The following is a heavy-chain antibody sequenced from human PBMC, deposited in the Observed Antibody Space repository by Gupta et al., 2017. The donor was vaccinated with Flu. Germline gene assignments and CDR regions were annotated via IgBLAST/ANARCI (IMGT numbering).Heavy chain of an antibody. CDR2: MWPGKSNS. CDR3: ARLKTLGARIALDV. D-gene: IGHD6-6*01. V-gene: IGHV5-51*03. J-gene: IGHJ6*02. CDR1: GYKFSSYW. Sequence: HLVQSGPEVKRPGESLRISCQASGYKFSSYWIAWVRQVPGKGLEWVGMMWPGKSNSRYSPSFEGQVTISDDTSINIAYLQWARLRASDSGIYFCARLKTLGARIALDVWGQGTTVTVSS.